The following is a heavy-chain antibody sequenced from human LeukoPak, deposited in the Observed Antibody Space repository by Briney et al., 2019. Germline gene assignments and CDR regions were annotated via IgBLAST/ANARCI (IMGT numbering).Heavy chain of an antibody. CDR1: GGTFSSYA. Sequence: SVKVSCKASGGTFSSYAISWVRQAPGQGLEWMGGIIPIFGTANYAQKFQGRVTITADESTSTAYMELSSLRSDDTAVYYCARQVKSNWNYHPSFDYWGQGTLVTVSS. CDR2: IIPIFGTA. CDR3: ARQVKSNWNYHPSFDY. V-gene: IGHV1-69*13. J-gene: IGHJ4*02. D-gene: IGHD1-7*01.